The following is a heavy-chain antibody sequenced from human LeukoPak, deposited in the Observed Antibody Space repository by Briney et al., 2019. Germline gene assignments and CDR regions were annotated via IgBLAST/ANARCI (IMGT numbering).Heavy chain of an antibody. CDR2: ISDDGSYT. D-gene: IGHD2-21*01. V-gene: IGHV3-74*01. Sequence: QPGGALWLSFAASGFRFSSHWVDWVRPAPGEGVVWVSRISDDGSYTSNVDSVKGRFTISRDNVNNMLYLHMNSLRAEDTAVYYCASFGISWRSSYWGQGTLVTVSS. J-gene: IGHJ4*02. CDR1: GFRFSSHW. CDR3: ASFGISWRSSY.